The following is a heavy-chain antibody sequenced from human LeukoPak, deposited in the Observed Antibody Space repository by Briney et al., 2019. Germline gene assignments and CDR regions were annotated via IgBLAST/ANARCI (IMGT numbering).Heavy chain of an antibody. J-gene: IGHJ6*03. CDR3: ARDSGTVTTPGYYYYYMDV. CDR2: ISAGSSVI. CDR1: GFTFTTYE. Sequence: PGGSLRLSCVASGFTFTTYEMNWVRQAPGKGLEWVAYISAGSSVIYYADSVKGRFTISRDNAKNSLYLQMSSLRAEDTAVYYCARDSGTVTTPGYYYYYMDVWGKGTTVTISS. V-gene: IGHV3-48*03. D-gene: IGHD4-17*01.